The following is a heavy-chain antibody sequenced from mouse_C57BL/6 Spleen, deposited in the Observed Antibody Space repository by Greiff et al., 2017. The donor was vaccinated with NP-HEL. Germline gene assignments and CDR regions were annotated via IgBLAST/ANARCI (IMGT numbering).Heavy chain of an antibody. Sequence: VQLQQPGAELVKPGASVKMSCKASGYTFTSYWITWVKQRPGQGLEWIGDIYPGSGSTNYNEKFKSKATLTVDTSSSTAYMQLSSLTSEDSAVYYCARLFITTVVADYYAMDYWGQGTSVTVSS. CDR1: GYTFTSYW. CDR3: ARLFITTVVADYYAMDY. CDR2: IYPGSGST. V-gene: IGHV1-55*01. J-gene: IGHJ4*01. D-gene: IGHD1-1*01.